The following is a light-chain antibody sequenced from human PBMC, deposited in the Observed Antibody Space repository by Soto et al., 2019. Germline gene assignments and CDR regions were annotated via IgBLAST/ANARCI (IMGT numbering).Light chain of an antibody. Sequence: EIVLTQSPGSLSLSPRERATLSCRASQSVSNNHLAWYQQKPGQAPGLLIYGASRRATGIPDRFSGSGSGTEFTLTISRLEPEDFAVYYCQQYGSSTYTFGQGTKVDIK. J-gene: IGKJ2*01. CDR1: QSVSNNH. V-gene: IGKV3-20*01. CDR3: QQYGSSTYT. CDR2: GAS.